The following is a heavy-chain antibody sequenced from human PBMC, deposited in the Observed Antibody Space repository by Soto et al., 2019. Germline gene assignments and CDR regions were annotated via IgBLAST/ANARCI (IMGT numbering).Heavy chain of an antibody. J-gene: IGHJ4*02. Sequence: QVQLVESGGGVVQPGRSLRLSCAASGFTFSSYAMHWVRQAPGKGLEWVAVISYDGSNKYYADSVKGRFTISRDNSKNTLYLQMNSLRAEDTAVYYCARDSSQDYDYVWGSYRYHDYFYYWGQGTLVTVSS. D-gene: IGHD3-16*02. CDR2: ISYDGSNK. V-gene: IGHV3-30-3*01. CDR3: ARDSSQDYDYVWGSYRYHDYFYY. CDR1: GFTFSSYA.